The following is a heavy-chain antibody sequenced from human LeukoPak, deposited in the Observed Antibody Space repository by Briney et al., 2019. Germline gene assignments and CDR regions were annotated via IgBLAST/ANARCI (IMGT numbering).Heavy chain of an antibody. CDR1: GFDFSSHG. J-gene: IGHJ4*02. V-gene: IGHV3-23*01. CDR2: INFNGGRT. CDR3: AKGGRGSWAGNTGD. Sequence: GGSLRLSCAASGFDFSSHGMNWVRQAPGKGLEWVSTINFNGGRTYYAGSVKGRFSVSRDNSKNTLYLQMNSLRVEDTAVYYCAKGGRGSWAGNTGDWGQGTLVSVSS. D-gene: IGHD3-10*01.